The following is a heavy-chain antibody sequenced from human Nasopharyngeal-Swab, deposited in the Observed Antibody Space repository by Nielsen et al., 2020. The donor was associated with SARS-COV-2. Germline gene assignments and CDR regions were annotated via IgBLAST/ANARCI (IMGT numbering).Heavy chain of an antibody. CDR1: GFTFSSYA. CDR3: ARDWAHYYGSGALLLWWFDP. CDR2: ISFDGNNK. Sequence: GGSLRLSCAASGFTFSSYAMYWVRQAPRKGLEWVAVISFDGNNKYYADSVKGRFTISRDNSKNTLYLQMNSLRAEDTAVYYCARDWAHYYGSGALLLWWFDPWGQGTLVTVSS. V-gene: IGHV3-30-3*01. J-gene: IGHJ5*02. D-gene: IGHD3-10*01.